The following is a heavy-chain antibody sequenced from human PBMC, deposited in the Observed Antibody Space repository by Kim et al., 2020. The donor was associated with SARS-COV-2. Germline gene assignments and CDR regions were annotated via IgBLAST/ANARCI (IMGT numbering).Heavy chain of an antibody. V-gene: IGHV1-18*01. J-gene: IGHJ5*02. Sequence: NTNYAKKLQGRVTMTTDTSTSTAYMELRSLRSDDTAVYYCARDISDWFDPWGQGTLVTVSS. CDR2: NT. CDR3: ARDISDWFDP.